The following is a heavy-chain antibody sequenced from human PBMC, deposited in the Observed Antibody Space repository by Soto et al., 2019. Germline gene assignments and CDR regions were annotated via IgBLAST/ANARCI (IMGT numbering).Heavy chain of an antibody. CDR2: IWYDGGNK. V-gene: IGHV3-33*01. CDR1: GFNFSSYV. J-gene: IGHJ4*02. Sequence: QVQLVESGGGVVQPGRSLRLSCAASGFNFSSYVMHWVRQPPGTGLEWVAVIWYDGGNKYYADSVKGRFTISRDNSKNTLYLQMNSLRAEDTAVYYCARDGQWLPRDGLRSSYYFDYWGQGTLVTVSS. D-gene: IGHD6-19*01. CDR3: ARDGQWLPRDGLRSSYYFDY.